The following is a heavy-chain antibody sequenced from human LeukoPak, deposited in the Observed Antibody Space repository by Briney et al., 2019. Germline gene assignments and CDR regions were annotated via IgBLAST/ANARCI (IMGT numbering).Heavy chain of an antibody. CDR3: ARATGVATDGFDY. CDR2: INPSSGGT. CDR1: GYTFTGYY. Sequence: GASVKVSCKASGYTFTGYYMHWVRQAPGQGLEWMGWINPSSGGTNYAQKFQGRVTMTRDTSISTAYMELSRLRSDDTAVYYCARATGVATDGFDYWGQGTLVTVSS. D-gene: IGHD5-12*01. J-gene: IGHJ4*02. V-gene: IGHV1-2*02.